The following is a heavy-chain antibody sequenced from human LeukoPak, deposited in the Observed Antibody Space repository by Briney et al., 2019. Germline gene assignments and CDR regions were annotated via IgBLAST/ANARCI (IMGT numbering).Heavy chain of an antibody. V-gene: IGHV1-69*04. D-gene: IGHD3-10*01. J-gene: IGHJ5*02. CDR3: ARDHIGLRGVIILPENWFDP. Sequence: GASVKVSCKASGGTFSSYAISWVRQAPGQGLDWMGRIIPILGIANYAQKFQGRVTITADKSTSTAYMELSSLRSEDTAVYYCARDHIGLRGVIILPENWFDPWGQGTLVTVSS. CDR2: IIPILGIA. CDR1: GGTFSSYA.